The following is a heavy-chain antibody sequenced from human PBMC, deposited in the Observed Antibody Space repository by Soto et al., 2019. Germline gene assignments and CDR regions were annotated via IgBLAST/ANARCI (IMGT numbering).Heavy chain of an antibody. CDR2: ISSSSSYI. Sequence: EVQLVESGGGLVKPGGSLRLSCAASGFTFSSYSMNWVRQAPGKGLEWVSSISSSSSYIYYADSVKGRFTISRDNAKNSLYLQMNSLRVEDTAVYYCAREVEQQLVLGWFDPWGQGTLVTVSS. D-gene: IGHD6-13*01. J-gene: IGHJ5*02. V-gene: IGHV3-21*01. CDR1: GFTFSSYS. CDR3: AREVEQQLVLGWFDP.